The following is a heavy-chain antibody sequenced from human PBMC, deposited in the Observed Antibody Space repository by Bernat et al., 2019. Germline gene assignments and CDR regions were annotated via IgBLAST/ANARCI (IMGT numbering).Heavy chain of an antibody. CDR3: ARDRPYGDYSFDY. J-gene: IGHJ4*02. CDR1: GFTFSSYG. Sequence: QVQLVESGGGVVQPGRSLRLSCVASGFTFSSYGMHWVRQAPGKGLEWVAVIWYDGSNKYYADSVKGRFTISRDNSKNTLYLQMNSLRAEDTAVYYCARDRPYGDYSFDYWGQGTLVTVSS. CDR2: IWYDGSNK. V-gene: IGHV3-33*01. D-gene: IGHD4-17*01.